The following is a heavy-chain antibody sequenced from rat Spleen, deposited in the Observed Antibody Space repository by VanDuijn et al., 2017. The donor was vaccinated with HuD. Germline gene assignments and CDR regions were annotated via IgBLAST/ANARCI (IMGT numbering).Heavy chain of an antibody. CDR1: GFTFSDYY. D-gene: IGHD5-1*01. CDR2: ISYDGSST. V-gene: IGHV5-29*01. Sequence: EVQLVESDGGLVQPGRSLKLSCAASGFTFSDYYMAWVRQAPTKGLEWVATISYDGSSTYYRDSVKGRFTISRDNAKNTLYLQMDSLRSEDTATYYCARGTGSRNWFAYWGQGTLVSVSS. J-gene: IGHJ3*01. CDR3: ARGTGSRNWFAY.